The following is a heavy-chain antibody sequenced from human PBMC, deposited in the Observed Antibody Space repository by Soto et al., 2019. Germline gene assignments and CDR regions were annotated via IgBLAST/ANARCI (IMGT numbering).Heavy chain of an antibody. CDR3: ARSIRGPRRFNGMDV. D-gene: IGHD3-10*01. V-gene: IGHV2-70*13. CDR1: GFSLTSPGMC. J-gene: IGHJ6*02. Sequence: SGPTLVNPTEPLTLPCTFSGFSLTSPGMCVSWIRQSPGKALEWLALIERDDDDKYYSTSLKTRLTISKDTRKNQVVLTMANMEPADTATYYCARSIRGPRRFNGMDVWGQGTTVTVSS. CDR2: IERDDDDK.